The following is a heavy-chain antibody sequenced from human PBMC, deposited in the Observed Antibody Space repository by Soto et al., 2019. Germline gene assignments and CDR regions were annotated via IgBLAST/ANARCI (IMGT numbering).Heavy chain of an antibody. CDR3: AKNRDTTSH. CDR1: GFTFSNYA. D-gene: IGHD5-18*01. V-gene: IGHV3-23*05. Sequence: GPLSLSRAASGFTFSNYAMSWVRQAPGKGLEWVSTLLGSGYSTYGGGFTTYYADSLKGRFTSSRDNSKHTLYLQMNSLRAEDTAVYYRAKNRDTTSHWGQGT. CDR2: LLGSGYS. J-gene: IGHJ4*02.